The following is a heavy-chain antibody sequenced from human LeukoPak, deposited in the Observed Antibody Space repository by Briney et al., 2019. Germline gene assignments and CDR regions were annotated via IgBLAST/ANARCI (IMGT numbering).Heavy chain of an antibody. CDR3: ARSIDRLYSSSWYFDY. CDR2: IYYSGST. V-gene: IGHV4-59*08. D-gene: IGHD6-13*01. J-gene: IGHJ4*02. CDR1: GGSISSYY. Sequence: SETLSLTCTVSGGSISSYYWSWIRQPPGKGLEWIGYIYYSGSTNYNPSLKSRVTISVDTSKNQFSLKLSSVTAADTAVYYCARSIDRLYSSSWYFDYWGRGTLVTVS.